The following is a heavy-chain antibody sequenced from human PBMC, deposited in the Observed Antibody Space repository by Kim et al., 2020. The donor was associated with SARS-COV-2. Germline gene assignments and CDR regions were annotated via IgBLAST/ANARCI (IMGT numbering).Heavy chain of an antibody. V-gene: IGHV1-69*13. D-gene: IGHD3-3*01. CDR2: IIPIFGTA. CDR3: ARALGVLRFLEWSRVGDMDV. CDR1: GGTFSSYA. J-gene: IGHJ6*02. Sequence: SVKVSCKASGGTFSSYAISWVRQAPGQGLEWMGGIIPIFGTANYAQKFQGRVTITADESTSTAYMELSSLRSEDTAVYYCARALGVLRFLEWSRVGDMDVWGQGTTVTVSS.